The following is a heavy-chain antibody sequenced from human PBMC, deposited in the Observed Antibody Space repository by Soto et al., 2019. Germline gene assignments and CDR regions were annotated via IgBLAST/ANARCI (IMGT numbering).Heavy chain of an antibody. J-gene: IGHJ5*02. Sequence: QVQLVQSGAEVKKPGASVKVSCKASGYTFTSYDINWVRQATGQGLEWMGWMNPNSGNTGYAQKFQGRVTMTRNTSISTDYMELSSLRSEDTAVYYCACRYCSSTSCFLFSWGQGTLVTVSS. CDR1: GYTFTSYD. V-gene: IGHV1-8*01. CDR2: MNPNSGNT. D-gene: IGHD2-2*01. CDR3: ACRYCSSTSCFLFS.